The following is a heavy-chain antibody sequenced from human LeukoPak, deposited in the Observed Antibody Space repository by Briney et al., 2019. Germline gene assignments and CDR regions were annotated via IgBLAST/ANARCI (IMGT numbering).Heavy chain of an antibody. CDR3: AKVKGPYYYDSSGYYLAPHYFDY. CDR1: GFTFSSYA. CDR2: ISGSGGST. Sequence: GGSLRLSCAASGFTFSSYAMSWVRQAPGKGLEWVSAISGSGGSTYYADSVKGRFTISRDNSKNTLYLQMNSLRAEDTAVYYCAKVKGPYYYDSSGYYLAPHYFDYWGQGTLVTLSS. J-gene: IGHJ4*02. D-gene: IGHD3-22*01. V-gene: IGHV3-23*01.